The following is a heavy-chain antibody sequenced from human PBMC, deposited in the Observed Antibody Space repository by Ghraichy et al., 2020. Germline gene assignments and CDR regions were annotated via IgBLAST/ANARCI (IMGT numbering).Heavy chain of an antibody. CDR3: ARGGEGDGYTHFDY. CDR2: INHSGST. V-gene: IGHV4-34*01. Sequence: SETLSLTCAVYGGSFSGYYWSWIRQPPGKGLEWIGEINHSGSTNYNPSLKSRVTISVDTSKNQFSLKLSSVTAADTAVYYCARGGEGDGYTHFDYWGQGTLVTVSS. CDR1: GGSFSGYY. J-gene: IGHJ4*02. D-gene: IGHD5-24*01.